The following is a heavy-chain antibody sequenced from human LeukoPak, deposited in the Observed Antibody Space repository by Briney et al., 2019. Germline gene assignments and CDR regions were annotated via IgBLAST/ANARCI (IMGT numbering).Heavy chain of an antibody. V-gene: IGHV3-33*01. D-gene: IGHD4-23*01. Sequence: GGSLRLSCAASGFTFSSYGMHWVRQAPGKGLEWAAVIWYDGSNKYYADSVKGRFTISRDNSKNTLYLQMNGLRAEDTAVYYCARAVVSGTGIKRYNWFDPWGQGTLVTVSS. CDR3: ARAVVSGTGIKRYNWFDP. CDR1: GFTFSSYG. J-gene: IGHJ5*02. CDR2: IWYDGSNK.